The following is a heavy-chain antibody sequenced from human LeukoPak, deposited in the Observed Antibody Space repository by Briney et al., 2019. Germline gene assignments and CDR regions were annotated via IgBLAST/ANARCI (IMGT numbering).Heavy chain of an antibody. J-gene: IGHJ4*02. CDR1: GFTFSSYW. CDR2: INSDGSST. V-gene: IGHV3-74*01. D-gene: IGHD6-19*01. CDR3: ARVSSGWYSRFDDY. Sequence: GGSLRLSCAASGFTFSSYWMHWVRQAPGKGLVWVSRINSDGSSTSYADSVKGRFTISRDNAKNSLYLQMNSLRAEDTAVYYCARVSSGWYSRFDDYWGQGTLVTVSS.